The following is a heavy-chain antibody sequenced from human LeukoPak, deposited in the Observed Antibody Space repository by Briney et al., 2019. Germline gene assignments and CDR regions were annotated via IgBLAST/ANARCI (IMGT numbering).Heavy chain of an antibody. V-gene: IGHV1-69*13. J-gene: IGHJ5*02. CDR1: GYTFTDYY. D-gene: IGHD1-26*01. CDR3: SEKLRLGGNWIDP. CDR2: IIPFSGTT. Sequence: SVKVSCKPSGYTFTDYYMLWVGQAPGRGLAGMGKIIPFSGTTHYAQNFQGRVKFIGDESPRTAFPELGRRECEDTACYFFSEKLRLGGNWIDPWGEGTLVTVSS.